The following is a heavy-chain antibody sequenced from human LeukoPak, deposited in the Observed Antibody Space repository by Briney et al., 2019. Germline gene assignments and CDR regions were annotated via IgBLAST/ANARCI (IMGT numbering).Heavy chain of an antibody. J-gene: IGHJ3*02. Sequence: PGGSLRLSCAASGFTFSSYAMHWVRQAPGKGLEWVAVISYDGSNKYHADSVKGRFTISRDNSKNTLYLQMNSLRAEDTAVYYCARVSYYDSSGYWSDDAFDIWGQGTMVTVSS. CDR3: ARVSYYDSSGYWSDDAFDI. CDR1: GFTFSSYA. D-gene: IGHD3-22*01. V-gene: IGHV3-30-3*01. CDR2: ISYDGSNK.